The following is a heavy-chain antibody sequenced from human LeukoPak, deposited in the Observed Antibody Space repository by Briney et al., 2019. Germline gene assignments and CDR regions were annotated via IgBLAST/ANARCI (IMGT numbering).Heavy chain of an antibody. CDR3: ARERYVDIVATILSSSYYYGMDV. CDR1: GYTFTSYG. D-gene: IGHD5-12*01. J-gene: IGHJ6*02. Sequence: ASVKVSCKASGYTFTSYGISWVRQAPGQGLEWMGWISAYNGSTNYAQKLQGRVTMTTDTSTSTAYMELRSLRSDDTAVYYCARERYVDIVATILSSSYYYGMDVWGQGTTVTVSS. V-gene: IGHV1-18*01. CDR2: ISAYNGST.